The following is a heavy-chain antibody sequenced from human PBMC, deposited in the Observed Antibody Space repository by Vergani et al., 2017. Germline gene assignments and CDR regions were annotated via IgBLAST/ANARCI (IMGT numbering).Heavy chain of an antibody. CDR2: ISGSGGST. Sequence: EVQLLESGGGLVQPGGSLRLSCAASGFTFSSYAMSWVRQAPGKGLEWVSAISGSGGSTYYADSVKGRFTISRDNSKNKLYLQMNSLRAEDTAVYYCAKTRRQYDYVWGSYRYVWFDPWGQGTLVTVSS. V-gene: IGHV3-23*01. CDR1: GFTFSSYA. J-gene: IGHJ5*02. D-gene: IGHD3-16*02. CDR3: AKTRRQYDYVWGSYRYVWFDP.